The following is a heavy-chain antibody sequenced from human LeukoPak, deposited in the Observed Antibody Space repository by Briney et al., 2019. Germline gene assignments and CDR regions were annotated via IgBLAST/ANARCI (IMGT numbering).Heavy chain of an antibody. CDR3: AKSLIYCSSTSCYAVDY. V-gene: IGHV3-23*01. J-gene: IGHJ4*02. Sequence: GGSLRLSCAASGFTFSSYAMSWVRQAPGKGLEWVSAISGSGGSTYYADSVKGRFTISRDNSKNTLYLQMNSLRAEDTAVYYCAKSLIYCSSTSCYAVDYWGQGTLVTVFS. CDR1: GFTFSSYA. D-gene: IGHD2-2*01. CDR2: ISGSGGST.